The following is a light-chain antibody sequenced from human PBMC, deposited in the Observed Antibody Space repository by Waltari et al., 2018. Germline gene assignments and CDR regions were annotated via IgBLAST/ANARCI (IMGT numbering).Light chain of an antibody. CDR2: DSS. J-gene: IGKJ3*01. V-gene: IGKV3-11*01. Sequence: ETVLTQSPATLSLSPGERATLSCRASQNISNDLAWYQQRPGQALRLLIHDSSTRATGIPARFSGSGSGTDFTLTISSLEPEDVATYFCQQRNNWPPFTFGPGTILDIK. CDR3: QQRNNWPPFT. CDR1: QNISND.